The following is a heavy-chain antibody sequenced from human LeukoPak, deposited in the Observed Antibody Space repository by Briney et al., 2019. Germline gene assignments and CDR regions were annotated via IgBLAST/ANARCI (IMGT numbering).Heavy chain of an antibody. D-gene: IGHD2-2*02. J-gene: IGHJ6*03. Sequence: SGTLSLTCTVSGGSISSGSYYWSWLRQPAGKGLEWIGRIYTSGSTNYNPSLKSRVTMSVDTSKNQFSLKLSSVTAADTAVYYCARTGYCSSTSCYTASRPYYYYYMDVWGKGTTVSVSS. CDR2: IYTSGST. CDR1: GGSISSGSYY. V-gene: IGHV4-61*02. CDR3: ARTGYCSSTSCYTASRPYYYYYMDV.